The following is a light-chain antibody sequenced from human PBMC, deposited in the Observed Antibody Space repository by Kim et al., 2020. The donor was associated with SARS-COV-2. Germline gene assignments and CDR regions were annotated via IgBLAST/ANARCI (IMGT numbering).Light chain of an antibody. CDR3: QQYNGWPRT. V-gene: IGKV3-15*01. J-gene: IGKJ1*01. Sequence: EIVMTQSPATLSVSPGERATLSCRASQSVSTNLAWYQQKPGQAPRLLIYGASTRDTGIAARFSGSGSGTDFSLTISSLQSEDFAVYYCQQYNGWPRTFGQGTKVDIK. CDR1: QSVSTN. CDR2: GAS.